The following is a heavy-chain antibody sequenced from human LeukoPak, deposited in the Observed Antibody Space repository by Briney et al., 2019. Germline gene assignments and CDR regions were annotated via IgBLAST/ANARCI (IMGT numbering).Heavy chain of an antibody. CDR1: GYTLTELS. D-gene: IGHD3-22*01. V-gene: IGHV1-24*01. Sequence: ASVRVSCKVSGYTLTELSMYWVRQAPGKWLEWMGGSDPEDGETIYAQKFQGRVTMTEDTSTDTAYMELSSLRSEDTAVYYCATTDGYDSSGYFSHPTLNFDYWGQGTLVTVSS. CDR2: SDPEDGET. CDR3: ATTDGYDSSGYFSHPTLNFDY. J-gene: IGHJ4*02.